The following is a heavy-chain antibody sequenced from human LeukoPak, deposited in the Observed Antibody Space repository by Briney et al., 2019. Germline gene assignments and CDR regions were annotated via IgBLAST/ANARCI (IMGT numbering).Heavy chain of an antibody. D-gene: IGHD2-2*01. CDR2: IYYSGST. CDR3: ARVYCSSASCYAKGFDC. J-gene: IGHJ4*02. Sequence: PSETLSLTCTVSGGSISSYYWSWIRQPPGKGLEWIGYIYYSGSTNYNPSLKSRVTISVDTSKNQFSLKLSSVSAADTAIYYCARVYCSSASCYAKGFDCWGQGTLVTVSS. V-gene: IGHV4-59*01. CDR1: GGSISSYY.